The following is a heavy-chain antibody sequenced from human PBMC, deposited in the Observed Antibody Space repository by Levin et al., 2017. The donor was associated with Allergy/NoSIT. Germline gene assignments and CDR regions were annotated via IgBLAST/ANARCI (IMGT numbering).Heavy chain of an antibody. CDR1: GFSLSTAGVG. D-gene: IGHD1-7*01. J-gene: IGHJ5*02. CDR2: IYWDDDK. Sequence: SGPTLVKRTQTLTLTCTFSGFSLSTAGVGVGWIRQPPGKALEWLGIIYWDDDKRYSPFLKGRLTFTKDTSKNQVVLTMTNVDAGDTATYYCARRKLELRGSAGFDPWGQGTLVTVSS. V-gene: IGHV2-5*02. CDR3: ARRKLELRGSAGFDP.